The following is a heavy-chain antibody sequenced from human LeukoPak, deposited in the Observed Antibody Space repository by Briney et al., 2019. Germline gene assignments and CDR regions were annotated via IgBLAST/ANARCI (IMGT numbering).Heavy chain of an antibody. V-gene: IGHV3-9*01. CDR1: GFTFDDYA. CDR2: ISWNSGSI. Sequence: PGGSLRLSCAASGFTFDDYAMHWVRQAPGKGLEWVSGISWNSGSIGYADSVEGRFTISRDNSKNTLYLQMNSLRAEDTAVYYCARVGSTEWIQVWSYFDYWGQGTLVTVSS. J-gene: IGHJ4*02. CDR3: ARVGSTEWIQVWSYFDY. D-gene: IGHD5-18*01.